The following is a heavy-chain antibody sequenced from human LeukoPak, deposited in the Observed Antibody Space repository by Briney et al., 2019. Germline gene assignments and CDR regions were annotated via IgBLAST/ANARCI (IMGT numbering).Heavy chain of an antibody. J-gene: IGHJ5*02. CDR3: ARDVTGDPGRFDP. V-gene: IGHV4-61*02. CDR1: GGSTSSGSYY. Sequence: PSETLSLTCTVSGGSTSSGSYYWSWIRQPAGKGLEWIGRIYTSGSTNYNPSLKSRVTISVDTSKNQFSLKLSSVTAADTAVYYCARDVTGDPGRFDPWGQGTLVTVSS. D-gene: IGHD1-14*01. CDR2: IYTSGST.